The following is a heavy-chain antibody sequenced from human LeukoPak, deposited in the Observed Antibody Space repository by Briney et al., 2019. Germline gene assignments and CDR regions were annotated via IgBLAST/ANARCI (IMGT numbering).Heavy chain of an antibody. D-gene: IGHD3-16*01. CDR1: GGSISRYY. Sequence: SETLSLTCTVSGGSISRYYWSWIRQPPGKGLEWIGYIYYSGSTKYNPSLKSRVTISVDTSKNQFSLKLSSVTAADTAGYYCARGNVTWGGIDFWGQGTLVTVSS. V-gene: IGHV4-59*01. J-gene: IGHJ4*02. CDR3: ARGNVTWGGIDF. CDR2: IYYSGST.